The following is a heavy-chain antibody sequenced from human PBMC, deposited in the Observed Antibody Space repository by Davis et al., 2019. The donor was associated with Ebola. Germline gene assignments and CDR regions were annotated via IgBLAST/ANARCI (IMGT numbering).Heavy chain of an antibody. V-gene: IGHV1-46*01. CDR2: INPSGGST. CDR3: ARTSPYGNAFDI. D-gene: IGHD3-10*01. Sequence: ASSLIICYASGYTFTSYYMHWVRHAPGQGPEWMGIINPSGGSTSYAQKFQGRVTMTRDTSTSTVYMELSSLRSEDTAVYYCARTSPYGNAFDIWGQGTMVTVSS. CDR1: GYTFTSYY. J-gene: IGHJ3*02.